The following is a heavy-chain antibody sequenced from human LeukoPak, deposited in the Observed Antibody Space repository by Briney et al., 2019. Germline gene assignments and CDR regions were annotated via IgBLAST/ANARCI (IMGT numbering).Heavy chain of an antibody. D-gene: IGHD5/OR15-5a*01. CDR3: AREDVDIASTPLCDY. V-gene: IGHV3-7*05. J-gene: IGHJ4*02. CDR1: GFTFSSYW. CDR2: IKQDGSER. Sequence: SGGSLRLSCAASGFTFSSYWMSWVRQAPGKGLEWVANIKQDGSERYYVDSGRGRFTISRDNAKNSLYLQMNSLRAEDTAVYYCAREDVDIASTPLCDYWGQGALVTVSS.